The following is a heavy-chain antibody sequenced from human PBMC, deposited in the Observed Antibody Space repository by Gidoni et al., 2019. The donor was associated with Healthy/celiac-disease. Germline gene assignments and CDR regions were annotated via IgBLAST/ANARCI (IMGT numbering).Heavy chain of an antibody. CDR3: ARSDYYGSGSLNFDY. D-gene: IGHD3-10*01. CDR2: IWYDGSNK. CDR1: GFTFSSYG. Sequence: QVQLVESGGGVVQPGRSLRLSCAASGFTFSSYGMHWVRQAPGKGLELVAVIWYDGSNKYYADSVKGRFTISRDNSKNTLYLQMNSLRAEDTAVYYCARSDYYGSGSLNFDYWGQGTLVTVSS. J-gene: IGHJ4*02. V-gene: IGHV3-33*01.